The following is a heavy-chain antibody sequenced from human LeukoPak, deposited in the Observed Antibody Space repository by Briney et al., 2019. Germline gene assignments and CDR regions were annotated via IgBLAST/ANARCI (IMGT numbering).Heavy chain of an antibody. V-gene: IGHV4-61*08. J-gene: IGHJ4*02. CDR2: IYHSGST. CDR3: GRETIAATGTSVFFDY. Sequence: SETLSLTCTVSGGSVSSDGFYWTWIRQPPGKGLEWIGYIYHSGSTNYNPSLKSRVTISVDTSKNQFSLKLTSMTAADTAVYYCGRETIAATGTSVFFDYWGQGTLVTVSS. D-gene: IGHD6-13*01. CDR1: GGSVSSDGFY.